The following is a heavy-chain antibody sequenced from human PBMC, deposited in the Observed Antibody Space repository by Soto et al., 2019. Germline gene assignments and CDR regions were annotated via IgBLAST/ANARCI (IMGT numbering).Heavy chain of an antibody. V-gene: IGHV3-53*01. D-gene: IGHD3-16*01. CDR1: GLTVSHNY. CDR3: VRPRPSGENYGMDV. J-gene: IGHJ6*02. Sequence: EVQLVESGGGLIQPGGSLRLSCVASGLTVSHNYMAWVRQAPEMGLEWVSILYTEGTTYYADSVKGRFTISRDSSKNTVFLQMDSLRAEDTAVYYCVRPRPSGENYGMDVWGQGTTVTVSS. CDR2: LYTEGTT.